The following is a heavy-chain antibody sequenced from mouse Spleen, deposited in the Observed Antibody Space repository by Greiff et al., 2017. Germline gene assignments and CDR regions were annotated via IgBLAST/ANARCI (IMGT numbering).Heavy chain of an antibody. J-gene: IGHJ2*01. D-gene: IGHD1-1*01. V-gene: IGHV1-80*01. CDR1: GYAFSSYW. Sequence: QVQLKESGAELVKPGASVKISCKASGYAFSSYWMNWVKQRPGKGLEWIGQIYPGDGDTNYNGKFKGKATLTADKSSSTAYMQLSSLTSEDSAVYFCAREATTVVAPYWGQGTTLTVSS. CDR3: AREATTVVAPY. CDR2: IYPGDGDT.